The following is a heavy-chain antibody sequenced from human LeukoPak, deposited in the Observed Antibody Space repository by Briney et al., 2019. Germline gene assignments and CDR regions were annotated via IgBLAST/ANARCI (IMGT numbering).Heavy chain of an antibody. D-gene: IGHD6-6*01. Sequence: ASVKVSCKAFGYTFSSHAMNWVRQAPGQGLELMGWINTNTGIPTYAQGFVGRFVFSLDTSVTTAYLQITSLKAEDTAVYYCARDLVSAGFDIWGQGTMVTVSS. J-gene: IGHJ3*02. CDR2: INTNTGIP. V-gene: IGHV7-4-1*02. CDR3: ARDLVSAGFDI. CDR1: GYTFSSHA.